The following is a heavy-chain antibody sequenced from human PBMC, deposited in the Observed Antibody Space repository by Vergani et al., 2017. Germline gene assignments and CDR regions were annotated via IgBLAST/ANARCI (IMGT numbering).Heavy chain of an antibody. Sequence: EVQLLESGGGLVQPGGSLRLSCAASGFTFSTYAMTWVRQAPGKGLEWVSTISRDGGSTYYADSVKGRFTISRDNSKNTLSLQMNSLTAEDTAIYYCTTDLGYYDSSGYYYVNWAEYFQHWGQGTLVTVSS. CDR3: TTDLGYYDSSGYYYVNWAEYFQH. V-gene: IGHV3-23*01. D-gene: IGHD3-22*01. CDR1: GFTFSTYA. CDR2: ISRDGGST. J-gene: IGHJ1*01.